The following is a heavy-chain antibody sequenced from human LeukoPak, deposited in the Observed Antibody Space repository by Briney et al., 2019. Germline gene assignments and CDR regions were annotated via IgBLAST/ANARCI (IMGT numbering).Heavy chain of an antibody. CDR1: GFTFSSYG. J-gene: IGHJ4*02. V-gene: IGHV3-30*02. D-gene: IGHD1-26*01. Sequence: GGSLRLSCAASGFTFSSYGMHWVRQAPGKGLEWVAFIRYDGSNKYYADSVKGRFTISRDNSKNTLYLQMNSLRAEDTAVYYCAKDREGELEFDYFDYWGQGTLVTVSS. CDR3: AKDREGELEFDYFDY. CDR2: IRYDGSNK.